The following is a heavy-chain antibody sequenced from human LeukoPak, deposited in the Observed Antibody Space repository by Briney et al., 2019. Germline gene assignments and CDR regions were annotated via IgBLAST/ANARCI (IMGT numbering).Heavy chain of an antibody. CDR1: GYSISSGYY. Sequence: SETLSLTCTVSGYSISSGYYWGWIRQPPGKGLKWIGSIYHSGSTYYNPSLKSRVTISVDTSKNQFSLKLSSVTAADTAVYYCARGAGYYDFWSGYYRYNWFDPWGQGTLVTVSS. V-gene: IGHV4-38-2*02. J-gene: IGHJ5*02. CDR2: IYHSGST. D-gene: IGHD3-3*01. CDR3: ARGAGYYDFWSGYYRYNWFDP.